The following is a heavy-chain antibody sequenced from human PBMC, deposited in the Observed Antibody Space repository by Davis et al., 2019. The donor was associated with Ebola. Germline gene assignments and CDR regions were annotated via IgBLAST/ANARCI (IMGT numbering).Heavy chain of an antibody. V-gene: IGHV4-59*01. Sequence: SETLSLTCTVSGGSISSYYWSWIRQPPGKGLEWIGYIYYSGSTNYNPSLKSRVTISVDTSKNQFSLKLSSVTAADTAVYYCARYLAVAEGERTYYYGMDVWGQGTTVTVSS. J-gene: IGHJ6*02. CDR3: ARYLAVAEGERTYYYGMDV. D-gene: IGHD6-19*01. CDR1: GGSISSYY. CDR2: IYYSGST.